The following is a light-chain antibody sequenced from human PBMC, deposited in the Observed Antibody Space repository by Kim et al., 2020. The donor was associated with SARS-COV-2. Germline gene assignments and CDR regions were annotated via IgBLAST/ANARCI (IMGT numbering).Light chain of an antibody. CDR3: QSADSSVV. Sequence: SYELTQPPSVSVSPGQTARITCSGDALPKQYAYWYQQKPGQAPVLVIYKDSERPSGIPERFSGSSSGTTVTLTISGVQAEDEADYYCQSADSSVVFGGG. CDR2: KDS. CDR1: ALPKQY. J-gene: IGLJ2*01. V-gene: IGLV3-25*03.